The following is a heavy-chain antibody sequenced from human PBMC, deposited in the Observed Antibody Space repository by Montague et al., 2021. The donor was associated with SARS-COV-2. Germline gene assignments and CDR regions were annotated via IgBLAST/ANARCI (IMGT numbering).Heavy chain of an antibody. CDR3: ARDPNSSGGNMGSF. J-gene: IGHJ4*01. Sequence: SLRFSCAASGFAFSSSWMSWVRQSPGKGLEWVAIMKYDGSEKYYVDSVKGRFTISRDNARRSVFLQMNSLRAEDTAVYFCARDPNSSGGNMGSFWGRGTLVSVSS. CDR1: GFAFSSSW. D-gene: IGHD6-19*01. CDR2: MKYDGSEK. V-gene: IGHV3-7*01.